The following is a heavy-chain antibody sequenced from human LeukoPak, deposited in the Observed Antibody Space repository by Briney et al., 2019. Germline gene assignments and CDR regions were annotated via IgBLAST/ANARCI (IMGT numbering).Heavy chain of an antibody. D-gene: IGHD3-10*01. CDR2: IYYSGST. Sequence: SETLSLTCTVSGGSISSGGYYWSWIRQHPGKGLEWIGYIYYSGSTYYNPSLKSRVTISVDTSKNQFSLKLSSVTAADTAVYYCARMVRGVDYFDYWGQGTLVTVSS. V-gene: IGHV4-31*03. J-gene: IGHJ4*02. CDR3: ARMVRGVDYFDY. CDR1: GGSISSGGYY.